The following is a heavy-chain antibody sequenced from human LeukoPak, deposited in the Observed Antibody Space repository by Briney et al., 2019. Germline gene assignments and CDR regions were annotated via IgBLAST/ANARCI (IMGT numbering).Heavy chain of an antibody. D-gene: IGHD3-3*01. CDR3: ARDLAQVRTVLRFLEWLPEGVDY. Sequence: GASVKVSCKASGYTFTGYYMHWVRQAPGQGLEWMGWINPNSGGTNYAQKFQGRVTMTRDTSISTAYMELSRLRSDDTAVYYCARDLAQVRTVLRFLEWLPEGVDYWGQGTLVTVSS. CDR2: INPNSGGT. CDR1: GYTFTGYY. J-gene: IGHJ4*02. V-gene: IGHV1-2*02.